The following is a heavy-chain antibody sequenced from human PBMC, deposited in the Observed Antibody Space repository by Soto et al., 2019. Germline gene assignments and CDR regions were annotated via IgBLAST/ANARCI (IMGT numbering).Heavy chain of an antibody. CDR1: GGSFSRYY. CDR2: INHSGST. D-gene: IGHD5-18*01. V-gene: IGHV4-34*01. Sequence: SETLSLTCAVYGGSFSRYYWSWIRQPPGKGLEWIGEINHSGSTNYNPSLKSRVTISVDTSKNQFSLKLSSVTAADTAVYYCARDSGYSYGSDYGMDVWGQGTTVTVSS. J-gene: IGHJ6*02. CDR3: ARDSGYSYGSDYGMDV.